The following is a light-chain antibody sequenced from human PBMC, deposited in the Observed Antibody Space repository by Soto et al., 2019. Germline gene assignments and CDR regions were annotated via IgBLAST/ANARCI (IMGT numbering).Light chain of an antibody. CDR3: LQHNSYPYT. CDR1: HNIERW. V-gene: IGKV1-5*01. CDR2: DAT. J-gene: IGKJ2*01. Sequence: IQMTQSPSTLSASVGDRVTITCRASHNIERWMAWYQQKRGRAPSLLIFDATTLHSGVPSRFSGGGSGTEFTLTINGLQPDDFATYYCLQHNSYPYTFGQGTKLEIK.